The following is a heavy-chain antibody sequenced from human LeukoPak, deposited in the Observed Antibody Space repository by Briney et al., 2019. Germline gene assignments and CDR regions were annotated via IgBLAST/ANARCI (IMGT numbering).Heavy chain of an antibody. D-gene: IGHD3-16*01. J-gene: IGHJ4*02. CDR3: ARDNDSRDPPHFDY. V-gene: IGHV1-46*01. Sequence: ASVKVSCKASGYTFTSYYMHWVRQPPGQGLEWMGIINSRGGSTSYAQKFQGRVTITAEKTTRTAYMELSSLRSEDTAVYYCARDNDSRDPPHFDYWGQGTLVTVSS. CDR2: INSRGGST. CDR1: GYTFTSYY.